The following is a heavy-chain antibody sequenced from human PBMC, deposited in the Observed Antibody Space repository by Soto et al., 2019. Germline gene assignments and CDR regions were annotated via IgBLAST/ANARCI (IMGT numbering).Heavy chain of an antibody. CDR3: ARYSSGWYEGNWFDP. D-gene: IGHD6-19*01. V-gene: IGHV1-69*13. J-gene: IGHJ5*02. Sequence: SVKVSCKASGCTFSSYAISWVRQAPGQGLEWMGGIIPIFGTANYAQKFQGRVTITADESTSTAYMELSSLRSEDTAVYYCARYSSGWYEGNWFDPWGQGTLVTVSS. CDR1: GCTFSSYA. CDR2: IIPIFGTA.